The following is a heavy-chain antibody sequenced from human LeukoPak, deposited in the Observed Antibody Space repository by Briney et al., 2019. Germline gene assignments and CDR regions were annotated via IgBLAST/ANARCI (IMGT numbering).Heavy chain of an antibody. CDR3: ARDDPPPSSGWYDY. V-gene: IGHV3-48*04. CDR1: GFTFSSYS. CDR2: ISSSSSTI. J-gene: IGHJ4*02. D-gene: IGHD6-19*01. Sequence: PGGSLRLSCAASGFTFSSYSMNWVRQAPGKGLEWVSYISSSSSTIYYADSVKGRFTISRDNAKNSLYLQMNSLRAEDTAVYYCARDDPPPSSGWYDYWGQGTLVTVSS.